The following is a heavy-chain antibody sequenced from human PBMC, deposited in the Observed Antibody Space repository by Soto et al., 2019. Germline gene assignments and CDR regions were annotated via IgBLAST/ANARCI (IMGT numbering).Heavy chain of an antibody. D-gene: IGHD2-8*02. CDR1: GFSVSHNY. CDR3: ARDTENTGGGLDV. CDR2: IYRDGRP. J-gene: IGHJ3*01. Sequence: EVQVVETGGGLIQPGGSLRLSCAVSGFSVSHNYMTWVRQAPGKGLDLVSVIYRDGRPYYANSVKGRFTLSRDTSRNMVYLQMNSLRVEDTAVYYCARDTENTGGGLDVWGQGAMVTVSS. V-gene: IGHV3-53*02.